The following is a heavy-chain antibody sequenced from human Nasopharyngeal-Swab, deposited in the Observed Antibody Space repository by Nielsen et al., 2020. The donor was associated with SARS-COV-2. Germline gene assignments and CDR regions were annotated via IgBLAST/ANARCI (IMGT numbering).Heavy chain of an antibody. CDR3: ARVAAAGGDV. V-gene: IGHV4-59*01. Sequence: RQAPGKGLEWIGYISYSGSTNYNPSLKSRVTISVDPSKNQFSLKLSSVTAADTAVYYCARVAAAGGDVWGQGTTVTVFS. J-gene: IGHJ6*02. D-gene: IGHD6-13*01. CDR2: ISYSGST.